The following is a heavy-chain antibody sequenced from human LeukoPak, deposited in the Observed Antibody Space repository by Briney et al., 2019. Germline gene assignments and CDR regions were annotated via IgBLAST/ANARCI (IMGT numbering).Heavy chain of an antibody. D-gene: IGHD3-3*01. CDR3: ARVPVWSGYLDAFDI. CDR2: IYSGGST. Sequence: GGSLRLSCPASGFTVRSHYMSWVRQAPGKGLEWVSIIYSGGSTYYADSVKGRFTISRDNSKNTLYFQMNSLRAEDTAVYYCARVPVWSGYLDAFDIWGQGTMVTVSS. J-gene: IGHJ3*02. CDR1: GFTVRSHY. V-gene: IGHV3-66*02.